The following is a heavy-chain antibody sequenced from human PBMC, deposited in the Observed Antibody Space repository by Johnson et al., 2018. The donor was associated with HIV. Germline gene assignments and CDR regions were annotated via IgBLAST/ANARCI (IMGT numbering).Heavy chain of an antibody. J-gene: IGHJ3*02. V-gene: IGHV3-66*02. CDR2: IYSGGGT. Sequence: VQLVESGGGVERPGGSLRLSCVASGFTFDDYGMSWVRQPPGKGLEWVSVIYSGGGTYYEDSVKGRFTISRDNSKNTLYLQMNSLRPQDTAVYYCARTRQGAFDIWGQGTMVTVSS. CDR1: GFTFDDYG. CDR3: ARTRQGAFDI.